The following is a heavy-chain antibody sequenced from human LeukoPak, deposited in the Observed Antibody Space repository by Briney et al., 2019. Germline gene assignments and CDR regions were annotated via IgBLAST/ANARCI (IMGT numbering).Heavy chain of an antibody. D-gene: IGHD6-13*01. CDR2: IKEDGSDK. J-gene: IGHJ4*02. CDR3: AREIAAAGTFLYFDF. Sequence: GGSLRLSCAASGFTFTSYWMSWVRQAPGKGLEWVANIKEDGSDKYYVDSVRGRFTISRDNAKKSLYLQMHSLRAEDTAVYYCAREIAAAGTFLYFDFWGQGTLVTVSS. CDR1: GFTFTSYW. V-gene: IGHV3-7*01.